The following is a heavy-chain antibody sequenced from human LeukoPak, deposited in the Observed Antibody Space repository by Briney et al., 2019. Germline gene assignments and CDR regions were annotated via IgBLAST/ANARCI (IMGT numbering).Heavy chain of an antibody. CDR1: GFTFSSYA. CDR3: ARSGTGDSDY. V-gene: IGHV3-30-3*01. Sequence: GGSLRLSCAASGFTFSSYAMHWVRQAPGKGLEWVAVISYDGSNKYYADSVKGRFTISRDNSKNTLYLQMNSLRADDTAVYYCARSGTGDSDYWGQGTLVTVSS. J-gene: IGHJ4*02. CDR2: ISYDGSNK. D-gene: IGHD1-1*01.